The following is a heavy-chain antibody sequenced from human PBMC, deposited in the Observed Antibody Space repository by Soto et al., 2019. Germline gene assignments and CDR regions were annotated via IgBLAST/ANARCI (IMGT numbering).Heavy chain of an antibody. CDR1: VFTFSSYS. CDR2: ISSSSSYI. D-gene: IGHD6-6*01. J-gene: IGHJ5*02. Sequence: WWSLRLSCSASVFTFSSYSMNWCRQAPGKGLEWVSSISSSSSYIDYADSVKGRFTISRDNAKNSLYLQMNSLRAEDTAVYYCARSRGSSAPYNWFDPWGQGTLVTVSS. CDR3: ARSRGSSAPYNWFDP. V-gene: IGHV3-21*01.